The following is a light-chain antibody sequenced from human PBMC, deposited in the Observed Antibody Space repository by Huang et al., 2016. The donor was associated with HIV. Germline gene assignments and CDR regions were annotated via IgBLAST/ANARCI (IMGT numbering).Light chain of an antibody. V-gene: IGKV3-11*01. CDR1: QSVRGS. CDR2: DAS. CDR3: QQRSNWPPTLT. J-gene: IGKJ4*01. Sequence: EIVLTQSPATLSLSPGERATLSCRASQSVRGSLAWYQQKPGQAPSLLIYDASNRATGIPARFSGSGSVTDFTLTISSLEPEDFAVYYCQQRSNWPPTLTFGGGTKVEIK.